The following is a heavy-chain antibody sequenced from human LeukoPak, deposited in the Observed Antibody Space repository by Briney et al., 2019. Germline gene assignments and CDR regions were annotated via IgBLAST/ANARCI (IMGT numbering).Heavy chain of an antibody. V-gene: IGHV4-34*01. CDR3: ARGLGEGYPDS. Sequence: SETLSLTCAVHGGSFNGFYWTWMRQAPGKGPEWIGEINHSRGTSYAASLWSRVTISQDTSKNQFSLKLTSVTAADTAVYYCARGLGEGYPDSWGQGTLSSSPQ. CDR2: INHSRGT. J-gene: IGHJ4*02. D-gene: IGHD5-24*01. CDR1: GGSFNGFY.